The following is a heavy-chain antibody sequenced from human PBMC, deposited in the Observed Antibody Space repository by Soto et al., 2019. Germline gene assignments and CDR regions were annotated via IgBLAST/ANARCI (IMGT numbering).Heavy chain of an antibody. Sequence: SGPTLVNPTQTLTLTCNFSGFSFTTSGVGVGWIRQPPGKALEWLALIFWDDDKRYSPSLKSRLTITKDTSKNQVVLTMTNMDPVDTATYYCAHRRLDRFGYDIQYFDYWGQGLLVTVSS. CDR2: IFWDDDK. CDR3: AHRRLDRFGYDIQYFDY. J-gene: IGHJ4*02. V-gene: IGHV2-5*02. CDR1: GFSFTTSGVG. D-gene: IGHD2-15*01.